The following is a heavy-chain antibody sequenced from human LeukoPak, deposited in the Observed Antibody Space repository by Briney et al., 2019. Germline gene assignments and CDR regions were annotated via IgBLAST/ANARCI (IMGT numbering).Heavy chain of an antibody. CDR2: IIPILGIA. D-gene: IGHD4-17*01. CDR3: ARGGRATVTYWDY. V-gene: IGHV1-69*04. Sequence: ASVKVSCKASGGTFSSYAISWVRQAPGQGLEWMGRIIPILGIANYAQKFQGRVTITADKSTSTAYMELSSLRSEDTAAYYCARGGRATVTYWDYWGQGTLVTVSS. CDR1: GGTFSSYA. J-gene: IGHJ4*02.